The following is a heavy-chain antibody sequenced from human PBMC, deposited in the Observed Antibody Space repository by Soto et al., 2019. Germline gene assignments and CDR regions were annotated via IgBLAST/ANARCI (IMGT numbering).Heavy chain of an antibody. CDR2: IYTSGST. CDR1: GGSISSYY. Sequence: QVQLQESGPGLVKPSETLSLTCTVSGGSISSYYWSWIRQPAGKGLEWIGRIYTSGSTNYNPSLRSRVTMSVDTSKNQFPLKLSSVTAADTAVYYCARGAADSSGYYSAWHFDYWGQGTLVTVSS. CDR3: ARGAADSSGYYSAWHFDY. D-gene: IGHD3-22*01. J-gene: IGHJ4*02. V-gene: IGHV4-4*07.